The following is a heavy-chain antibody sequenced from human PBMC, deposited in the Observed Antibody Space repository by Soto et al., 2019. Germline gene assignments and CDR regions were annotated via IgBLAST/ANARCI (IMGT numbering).Heavy chain of an antibody. V-gene: IGHV3-23*01. CDR1: GFTFSSYA. Sequence: PGGSLRLSCAASGFTFSSYAMSWVRQAPGKGLEWVSTVSGSGTSTYYADSVKGRFTISRDNCRNTLYLQMNSLRAEDTAVYYCAKHNNIYYDSTFDIWGQGTMVTVSS. J-gene: IGHJ3*02. CDR2: VSGSGTST. CDR3: AKHNNIYYDSTFDI. D-gene: IGHD3-22*01.